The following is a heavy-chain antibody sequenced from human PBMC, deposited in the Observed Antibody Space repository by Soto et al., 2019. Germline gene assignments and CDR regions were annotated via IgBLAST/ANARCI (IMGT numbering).Heavy chain of an antibody. D-gene: IGHD2-15*01. CDR3: TTDVYCSGGSCSTLHDAFDI. CDR1: GFTFSNAW. J-gene: IGHJ3*02. Sequence: GGSLSLSCAASGFTFSNAWMSWVRPAPGKGLEWVGRIKSKTDGGTTDYAAPVKGRFTISRDDSKNTLYLQMNSLKTEDTAVYYCTTDVYCSGGSCSTLHDAFDIWGQGTMVTV. CDR2: IKSKTDGGTT. V-gene: IGHV3-15*01.